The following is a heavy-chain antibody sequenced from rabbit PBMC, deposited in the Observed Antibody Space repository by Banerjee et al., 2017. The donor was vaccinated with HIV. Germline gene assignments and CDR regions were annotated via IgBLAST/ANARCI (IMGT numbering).Heavy chain of an antibody. V-gene: IGHV1S40*01. Sequence: QSLEESGGDLVKPGASLTLTCTASGFSFSSNYYMCWVRQAPGKGLEWIACIYAGSSGSTYYASWVNGRFTISSHNAQNTLYLQLNSLTAADTATYFCVRDGGYDDYGDYGNLWGPGTLVTVS. D-gene: IGHD2-1*01. CDR1: GFSFSSNYY. CDR3: VRDGGYDDYGDYGNL. CDR2: IYAGSSGST. J-gene: IGHJ4*01.